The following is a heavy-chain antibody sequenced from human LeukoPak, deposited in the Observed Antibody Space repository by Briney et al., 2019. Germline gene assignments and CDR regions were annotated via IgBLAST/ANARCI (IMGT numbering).Heavy chain of an antibody. CDR2: ISRSGST. CDR3: SWGFEY. CDR1: GFSFSSYS. D-gene: IGHD3-16*01. Sequence: GGSLRLSCAASGFSFSSYSMNWVRQAPGKGLECVSTISRSGSTHYADSVKGRFTISRDNSKSTLYLQMNSLRADDTAVYYCSWGFEYWGQGTLVTVSS. J-gene: IGHJ4*02. V-gene: IGHV3-23*01.